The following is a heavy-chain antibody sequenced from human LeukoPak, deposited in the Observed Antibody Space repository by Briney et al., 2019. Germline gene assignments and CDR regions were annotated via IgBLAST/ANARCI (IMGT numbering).Heavy chain of an antibody. J-gene: IGHJ4*02. CDR3: ARFESDGGGTDY. CDR2: MNPNSGNT. CDR1: GYTFTSYD. Sequence: GASVKVSCKASGYTFTSYDINWVRQATGQGLEWMGWMNPNSGNTGYAQKFQGRVTMTRNTSISTAYMELSSLRSEDTAVYYCARFESDGGGTDYWGQGTLVTVSS. D-gene: IGHD2-21*01. V-gene: IGHV1-8*01.